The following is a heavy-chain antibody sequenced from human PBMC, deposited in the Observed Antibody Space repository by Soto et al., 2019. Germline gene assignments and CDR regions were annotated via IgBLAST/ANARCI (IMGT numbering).Heavy chain of an antibody. V-gene: IGHV4-59*08. CDR2: FYHSGST. Sequence: TLSLTCTVSGGSISRYHWSWIRQPPGRGLEWIAFFYHSGSTNYNPSLKSRVTISVDTSKNQFSLNLNSVTAADTAVYYCARHANLGELAFDIWGQGTMVTVSS. D-gene: IGHD3-10*01. J-gene: IGHJ3*02. CDR1: GGSISRYH. CDR3: ARHANLGELAFDI.